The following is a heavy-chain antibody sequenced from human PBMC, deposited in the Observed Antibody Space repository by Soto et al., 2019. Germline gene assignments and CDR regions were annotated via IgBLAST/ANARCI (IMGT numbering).Heavy chain of an antibody. CDR1: GFSISSYY. Sequence: SETLSLTCTVSGFSISSYYWSGIRQPPGKGLEWIGYIYYSGSTNYNPSLKSRVTISVDTSKNQFSLKLSSVTAADTAVYYCARTGYSSSWYDYWGQGTLVTVSS. CDR3: ARTGYSSSWYDY. J-gene: IGHJ4*02. CDR2: IYYSGST. V-gene: IGHV4-59*01. D-gene: IGHD6-13*01.